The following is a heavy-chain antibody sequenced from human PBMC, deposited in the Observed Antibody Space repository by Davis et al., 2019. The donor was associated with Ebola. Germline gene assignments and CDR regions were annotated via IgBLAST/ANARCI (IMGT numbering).Heavy chain of an antibody. D-gene: IGHD4-17*01. V-gene: IGHV5-10-1*01. Sequence: PGGSLRPSCEGSGYTFTNYWISWVRQLPGKGLEWMGRIDPTDSFTQYSPSFQGHVTISIDRSINTAYLQWSNLEASDTAMYYCARRGARSSYYFDYWGQGTLVTVSS. CDR2: IDPTDSFT. CDR1: GYTFTNYW. CDR3: ARRGARSSYYFDY. J-gene: IGHJ4*02.